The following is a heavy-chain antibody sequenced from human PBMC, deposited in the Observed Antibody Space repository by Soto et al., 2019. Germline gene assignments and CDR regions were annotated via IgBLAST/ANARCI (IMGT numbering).Heavy chain of an antibody. D-gene: IGHD4-17*01. CDR2: IYYNGNT. Sequence: PSETLSLTCTVSDDPMTTHYWSWIRQPPGEGLEWIGNIYYNGNTKYNPSLKSRVTISVDTSKKQFSLRVSSVTAADTAVYYCAREFFGDFVMGARNWFAPWGQGTPVTVS. V-gene: IGHV4-59*11. J-gene: IGHJ5*02. CDR3: AREFFGDFVMGARNWFAP. CDR1: DDPMTTHY.